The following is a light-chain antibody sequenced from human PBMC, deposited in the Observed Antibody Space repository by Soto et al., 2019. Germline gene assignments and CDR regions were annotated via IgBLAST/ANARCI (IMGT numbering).Light chain of an antibody. CDR1: QSVSSSY. CDR2: GAS. CDR3: QQYGSSPPFT. Sequence: IVLTQSPGTLSSTPGERATLSCRASQSVSSSYFAWYQQKPGQAPRLLIYGASSRATGSPDRFSSSGSGTDVTLTISRLEPEDSAVYYCQQYGSSPPFTFGPGTRVDIK. V-gene: IGKV3-20*01. J-gene: IGKJ3*01.